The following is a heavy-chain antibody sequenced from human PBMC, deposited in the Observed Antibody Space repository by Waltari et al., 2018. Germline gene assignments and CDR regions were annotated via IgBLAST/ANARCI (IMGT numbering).Heavy chain of an antibody. CDR1: GGSISSYY. D-gene: IGHD3-10*01. Sequence: QVQLQESGPGLVKPSETLSLTCTISGGSISSYYWSWIRQPPGKRLEWLGYISYTGSTNYNPSLKRRITMLVDTSKNQFSLRLTSVTAADTAVYYWARHYGSGTYPLDYWGQGTLVTVSS. V-gene: IGHV4-59*01. CDR3: ARHYGSGTYPLDY. CDR2: ISYTGST. J-gene: IGHJ4*02.